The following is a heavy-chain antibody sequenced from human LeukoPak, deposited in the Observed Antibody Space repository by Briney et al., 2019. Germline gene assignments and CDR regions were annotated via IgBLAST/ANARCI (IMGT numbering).Heavy chain of an antibody. D-gene: IGHD3-10*01. CDR1: GFTFSSYS. Sequence: GGSLRLSCAASGFTFSSYSMNWVRQAPGKGLEWVSYISSSGSTIYYADSVKGRFTISRDNAKNSLYLQMNSLRAEDTAVYYCARGAMVRGETLWPFDFWGQGTLVTVSS. V-gene: IGHV3-48*04. CDR3: ARGAMVRGETLWPFDF. J-gene: IGHJ4*02. CDR2: ISSSGSTI.